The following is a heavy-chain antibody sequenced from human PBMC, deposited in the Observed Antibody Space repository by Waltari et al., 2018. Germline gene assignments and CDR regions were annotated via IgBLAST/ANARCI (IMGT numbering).Heavy chain of an antibody. CDR2: INPQGTT. J-gene: IGHJ5*02. CDR1: GGSFSGYY. D-gene: IGHD1-26*01. V-gene: IGHV4-34*02. Sequence: QVQLQQWGAGLLKPSETLSLTCGVYGGSFSGYYWSWIRQPPGKRLEWIGHINPQGTTKYHPSLKSRVTISLDTSKNQFSLNLKSVSAADTAVYYCARLPLGRDFFIWFDPWGQGTLVTVSS. CDR3: ARLPLGRDFFIWFDP.